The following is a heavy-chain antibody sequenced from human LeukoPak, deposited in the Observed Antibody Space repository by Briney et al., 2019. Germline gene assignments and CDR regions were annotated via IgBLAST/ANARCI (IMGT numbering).Heavy chain of an antibody. V-gene: IGHV3-7*01. J-gene: IGHJ4*02. D-gene: IGHD3-10*01. Sequence: GGSLRLSCAASGFTFTTYWMSWVRQAPGKGLEWVANIKQDGTEKYYVDSVKGRFTISRDNSKNTLYLQMNSLRAEDTAVYYCAREAYYYGSGSLGSYFDYWGQGTLVTVSS. CDR2: IKQDGTEK. CDR1: GFTFTTYW. CDR3: AREAYYYGSGSLGSYFDY.